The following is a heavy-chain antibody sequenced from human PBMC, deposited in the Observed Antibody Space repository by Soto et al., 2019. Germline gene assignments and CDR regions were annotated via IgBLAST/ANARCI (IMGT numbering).Heavy chain of an antibody. CDR2: INEDESNT. Sequence: EVQLVESGGGLVQPGGSLRLSCATSGFTFSNYWMHWVRQAPGKGPVWVSRINEDESNTNYADSVKGRFTISRDNAKNALYMQMNRLRAADTAVYYCARGLFLDYWGQGTRVTVSS. CDR1: GFTFSNYW. J-gene: IGHJ4*02. V-gene: IGHV3-74*01. CDR3: ARGLFLDY. D-gene: IGHD3-3*01.